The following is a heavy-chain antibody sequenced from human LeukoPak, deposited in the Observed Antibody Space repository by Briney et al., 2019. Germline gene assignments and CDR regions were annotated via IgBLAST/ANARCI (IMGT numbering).Heavy chain of an antibody. J-gene: IGHJ4*02. V-gene: IGHV1-69*04. CDR3: AIQAAIGAAAGPSYFDY. Sequence: SVKVSCKASGGTFSSYAISWVRQAPGQGLEWMGRIIPIFGIANYAQKFQGRVTITADKSTSTAYMELSSLRSEDTAVYYCAIQAAIGAAAGPSYFDYWGQGTLVTVSS. CDR1: GGTFSSYA. CDR2: IIPIFGIA. D-gene: IGHD6-13*01.